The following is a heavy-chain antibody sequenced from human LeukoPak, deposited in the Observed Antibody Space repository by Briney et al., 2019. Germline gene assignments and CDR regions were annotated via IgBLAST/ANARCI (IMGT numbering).Heavy chain of an antibody. D-gene: IGHD2-15*01. CDR2: LNTDTGNP. V-gene: IGHV7-4-1*02. Sequence: ASVKVSCKASGYTFNIYAMSWVRQAPGQGLEWVGWLNTDTGNPTYAQGFTGRFVFSLDTSVSTAYLQISSLKAEDTAVYYCARDRGGSPPDEFVWGQGTLVTVSS. J-gene: IGHJ4*02. CDR3: ARDRGGSPPDEFV. CDR1: GYTFNIYA.